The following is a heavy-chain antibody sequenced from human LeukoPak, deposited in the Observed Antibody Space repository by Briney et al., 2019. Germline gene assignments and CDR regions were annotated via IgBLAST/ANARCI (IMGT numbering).Heavy chain of an antibody. D-gene: IGHD3-22*01. J-gene: IGHJ4*02. V-gene: IGHV3-21*01. CDR1: GFTFNTYS. CDR3: ARDLESSGYGY. Sequence: GGSLRLSCEASGFTFNTYSMNWARQAPGKGLEWVSSIDSSGGYMFYADSVKGRFIISRDNAKNSLYLQMNSLRAEDTAVYYCARDLESSGYGYWGQGTLVTVSS. CDR2: IDSSGGYM.